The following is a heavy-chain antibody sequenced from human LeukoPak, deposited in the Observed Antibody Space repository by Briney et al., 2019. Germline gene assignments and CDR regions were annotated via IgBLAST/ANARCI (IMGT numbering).Heavy chain of an antibody. CDR1: GGSLRDFY. V-gene: IGHV4-34*01. J-gene: IGHJ3*02. Sequence: SETLSLTCAVYGGSLRDFYWTWIRQPPGKGLEWIGDTNHSGRTNYNPSLKSRVTISVDTSKNQFSLKLSSVTAADTAVYYCASYGSGLVYAFDIWGQGTMVTVSS. CDR3: ASYGSGLVYAFDI. D-gene: IGHD3-10*01. CDR2: TNHSGRT.